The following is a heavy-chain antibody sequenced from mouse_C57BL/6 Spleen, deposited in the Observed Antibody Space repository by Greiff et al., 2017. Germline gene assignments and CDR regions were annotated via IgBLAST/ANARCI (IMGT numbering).Heavy chain of an antibody. CDR2: ISYDGSN. D-gene: IGHD2-4*01. J-gene: IGHJ3*01. V-gene: IGHV3-6*01. CDR1: GYSITSGYY. Sequence: EVQLQQSGPGLVKPSQSLSLTCSVTGYSITSGYYWNWLRQFPGNKLEWMGYISYDGSNNYNPSLKNRISITRDTSKNQFFLKLNSVTTEDTATYYCARGGDYDGGFAYWGQGTLVTVSA. CDR3: ARGGDYDGGFAY.